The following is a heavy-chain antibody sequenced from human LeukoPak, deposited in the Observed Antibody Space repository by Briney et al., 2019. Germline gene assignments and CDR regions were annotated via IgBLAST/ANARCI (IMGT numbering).Heavy chain of an antibody. CDR2: IYHSGST. CDR3: ARDSMNDY. CDR1: GYSISSGYD. Sequence: SEALSLTCTVSGYSISSGYDWGWIRQPPGKGLEWIGSIYHSGSTYYSPSLKSRVTISVDTSKNQFSLKLSSVTAADTAVYYCARDSMNDYWGQGTLVTVSS. V-gene: IGHV4-38-2*02. J-gene: IGHJ4*02.